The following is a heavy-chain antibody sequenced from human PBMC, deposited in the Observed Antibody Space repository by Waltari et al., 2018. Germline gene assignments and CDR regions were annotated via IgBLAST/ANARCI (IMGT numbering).Heavy chain of an antibody. D-gene: IGHD1-7*01. CDR3: ARGRGKYNWNYGAKFDP. CDR1: GYTFTSYD. V-gene: IGHV1-8*01. Sequence: QVQLVQSGAEVKKPGASVKVSCKASGYTFTSYDINWVRPATAQGREWMGWINPNSGNTGYAQKFQGRVTMTRNTSISTAYMELSSLRSEDTAVYYCARGRGKYNWNYGAKFDPWGQGTLVTVSS. J-gene: IGHJ5*02. CDR2: INPNSGNT.